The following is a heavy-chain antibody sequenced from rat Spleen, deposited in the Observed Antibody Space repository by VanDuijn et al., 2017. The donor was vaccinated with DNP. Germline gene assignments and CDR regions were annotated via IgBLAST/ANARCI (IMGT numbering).Heavy chain of an antibody. Sequence: QVQLKESGPVLVQASETLSLTCTVSGFSLTNYGVIWVRQPPGKGLEWMGVMWSGGSTDYNSALKSRLSISRDTSKNQVFLKMNSLQSEDTTTYYCARDRGSYIYDYVMDAWGQGASVTVSS. V-gene: IGHV2-45*01. CDR2: MWSGGST. J-gene: IGHJ4*01. D-gene: IGHD1-2*01. CDR3: ARDRGSYIYDYVMDA. CDR1: GFSLTNYG.